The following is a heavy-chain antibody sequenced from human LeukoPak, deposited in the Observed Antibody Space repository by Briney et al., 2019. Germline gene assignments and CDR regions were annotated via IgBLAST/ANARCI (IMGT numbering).Heavy chain of an antibody. CDR1: GFTFGDYA. D-gene: IGHD3-9*01. CDR3: TVRYFDWLSLYYYGMDV. Sequence: GRSLRLSCTASGFTFGDYAMSWVRQAPGKRLEWVGFIRSKAYGGTTEYAASVKGRFTISRDDSKSIAYLQMNSLKTEDTAVYYCTVRYFDWLSLYYYGMDVWGKGTTVTVSS. V-gene: IGHV3-49*04. CDR2: IRSKAYGGTT. J-gene: IGHJ6*04.